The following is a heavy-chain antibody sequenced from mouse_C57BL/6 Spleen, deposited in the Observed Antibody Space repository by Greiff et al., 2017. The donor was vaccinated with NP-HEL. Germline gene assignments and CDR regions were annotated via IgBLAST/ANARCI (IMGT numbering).Heavy chain of an antibody. Sequence: EVQLQQSGPELVKPGDSVKISCKASGYSFTGYFMNWVMQSHGKSLEWIGRINPYNGDTFYNQKFKGKATLTVDKSSSTAHIELRSLTSEDSAVYYCARSLITTVVAPSYAMDYWGQGTSVTVSS. CDR2: INPYNGDT. J-gene: IGHJ4*01. V-gene: IGHV1-20*01. CDR3: ARSLITTVVAPSYAMDY. D-gene: IGHD1-1*01. CDR1: GYSFTGYF.